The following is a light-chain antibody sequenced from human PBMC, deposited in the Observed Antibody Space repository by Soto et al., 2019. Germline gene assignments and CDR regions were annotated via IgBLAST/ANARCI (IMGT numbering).Light chain of an antibody. V-gene: IGKV1D-12*01. CDR1: QDISTL. J-gene: IGKJ4*01. CDR2: GAS. Sequence: GEKVTITCRASQDISTLLAWYQQKPGKAPKLLIYGASTLESGVPSRFSGRGSGTDFTLTVSSLQSGDFATYFCQQADSFPLSCGGGTKVDIK. CDR3: QQADSFPLS.